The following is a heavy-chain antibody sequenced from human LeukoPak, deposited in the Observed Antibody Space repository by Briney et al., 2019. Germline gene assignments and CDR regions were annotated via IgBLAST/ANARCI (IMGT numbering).Heavy chain of an antibody. V-gene: IGHV1-2*02. CDR1: GYTFTGYY. CDR2: INPNSGGT. J-gene: IGHJ4*02. D-gene: IGHD7-27*01. Sequence: ASVKVSCKASGYTFTGYYMHWVRQAPGQGLEWMGWINPNSGGTNYAQKFQGRVTMTRDTSISTAYMELSRLRSDDTAVYYCARDPTGDHGGEDYWGQGTLVTVSS. CDR3: ARDPTGDHGGEDY.